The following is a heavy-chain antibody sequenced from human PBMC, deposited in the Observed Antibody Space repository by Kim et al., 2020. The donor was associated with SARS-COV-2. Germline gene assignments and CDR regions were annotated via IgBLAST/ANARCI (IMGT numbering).Heavy chain of an antibody. D-gene: IGHD6-19*01. J-gene: IGHJ4*02. CDR3: ARAVAVAEFDY. Sequence: KYYADSVKGRFTISRDNSKNTLYLQMNSLRAEDTAVYYCARAVAVAEFDYWGQGTLVTVSS. CDR2: K. V-gene: IGHV3-33*01.